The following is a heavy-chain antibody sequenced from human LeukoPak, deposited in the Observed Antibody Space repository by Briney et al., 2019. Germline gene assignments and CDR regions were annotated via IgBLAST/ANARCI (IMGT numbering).Heavy chain of an antibody. D-gene: IGHD1-26*01. CDR1: GGSISSYF. CDR3: ARGEVGEFDH. CDR2: IYYNGNT. J-gene: IGHJ4*02. Sequence: SETLSLTCTVSGGSISSYFWSWIRQPPGKGLEWIGYIYYNGNTNYNPSLKSRVTISVDTSKNHFSLSFRSVTAPDTAVYFCARGEVGEFDHWGQGTLVTVSS. V-gene: IGHV4-59*08.